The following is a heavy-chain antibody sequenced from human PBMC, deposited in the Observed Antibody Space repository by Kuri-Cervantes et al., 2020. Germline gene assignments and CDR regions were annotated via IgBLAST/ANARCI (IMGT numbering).Heavy chain of an antibody. V-gene: IGHV3-74*01. Sequence: ETLSLTCAASGFSFSSYWMHWVRQAPGKGLVWVSRINSDGSSTSHADSVKGRFTISRDNAKNTLYLQMNSLRAEDTAVYYCARTGRVPFDYWGQGTLVTVSS. CDR3: ARTGRVPFDY. D-gene: IGHD1-14*01. CDR1: GFSFSSYW. J-gene: IGHJ4*02. CDR2: INSDGSST.